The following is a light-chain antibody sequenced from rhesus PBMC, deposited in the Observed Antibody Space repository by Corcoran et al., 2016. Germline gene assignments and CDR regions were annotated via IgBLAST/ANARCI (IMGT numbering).Light chain of an antibody. CDR3: QQYNNRRT. Sequence: ETVVTQSPATLSLSPGERATLSCRASQSVGSNLAWYQQKPGQAPNLLIYHASIRATGIPDRFSGSGSKIEFTLTISSREPEDVGAYSCQQYNNRRTFGPGTKVEIK. J-gene: IGKJ1*01. CDR1: QSVGSN. V-gene: IGKV3-42*02. CDR2: HAS.